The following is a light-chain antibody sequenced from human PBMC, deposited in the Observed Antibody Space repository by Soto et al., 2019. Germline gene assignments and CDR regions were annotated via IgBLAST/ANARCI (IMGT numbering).Light chain of an antibody. CDR3: QQYHSAPLT. CDR2: WAS. Sequence: DIVMTQSPDSLAVSLGERATINCKSSRNILYSSNNKNYLAWYQQKPGQPPKLLIYWASTRESGVPDRFSGSGSGTDFTLTISSLQAEDVAVYYCQQYHSAPLTFGGGTKVEIK. V-gene: IGKV4-1*01. J-gene: IGKJ4*01. CDR1: RNILYSSNNKNY.